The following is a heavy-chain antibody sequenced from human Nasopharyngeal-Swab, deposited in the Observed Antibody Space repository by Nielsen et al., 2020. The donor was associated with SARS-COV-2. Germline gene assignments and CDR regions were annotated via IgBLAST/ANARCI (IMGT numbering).Heavy chain of an antibody. Sequence: GESLKISCAASGSTFSNYEMNWVRQAPGKGLEWLSYISSSGTTIYYADSVKGRFTISRDNAKNSLYLQMSSLRAEDTAVYYCARVSSSAFDIWGQGTMVTVSS. V-gene: IGHV3-48*03. CDR2: ISSSGTTI. J-gene: IGHJ3*02. CDR3: ARVSSSAFDI. CDR1: GSTFSNYE.